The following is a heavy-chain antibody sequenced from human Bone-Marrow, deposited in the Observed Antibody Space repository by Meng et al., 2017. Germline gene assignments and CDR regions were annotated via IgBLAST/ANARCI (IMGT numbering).Heavy chain of an antibody. Sequence: ASAKVFCKASGYTFTSYDINWVRQATGQGLEWMGWMNPNSGNTGYAQKFQGRVTITRNTSISTAYMELSSLRSEDTAVYYCARGHYYDTLGGWFDPWGQGTLVTVSS. CDR3: ARGHYYDTLGGWFDP. J-gene: IGHJ5*02. CDR2: MNPNSGNT. V-gene: IGHV1-8*03. CDR1: GYTFTSYD. D-gene: IGHD3-22*01.